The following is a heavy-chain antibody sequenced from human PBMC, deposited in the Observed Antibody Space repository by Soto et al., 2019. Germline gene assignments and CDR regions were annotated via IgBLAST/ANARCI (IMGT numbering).Heavy chain of an antibody. D-gene: IGHD3-10*01. CDR2: MNPNRGNT. CDR3: ASGSDLLLWLGDSYYFGY. CDR1: GYTFTSYD. J-gene: IGHJ4*02. V-gene: IGHV1-8*01. Sequence: ASVKVSCKASGYTFTSYDINWVRQATGQGLEWMGWMNPNRGNTGYAQKFQGRVTMTRNTSISTAYMELSSLRSEDTAVYYCASGSDLLLWLGDSYYFGYWGQGTLVTVSS.